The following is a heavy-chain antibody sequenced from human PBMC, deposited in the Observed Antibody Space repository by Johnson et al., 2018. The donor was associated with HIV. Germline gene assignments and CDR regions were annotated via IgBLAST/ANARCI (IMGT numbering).Heavy chain of an antibody. CDR1: GFTVSSNY. Sequence: VQLVESGGGLVQPGGSLRLSCAASGFTVSSNYMSWVRQAPGKGLESVSVVYSGGTTHYADSVKGRSTISRDNSKNTLYLQMNSLRAEDTAVYFCAREMVTTGFRAVDLWGQGTMVTVSS. D-gene: IGHD1-1*01. CDR3: AREMVTTGFRAVDL. V-gene: IGHV3-66*01. J-gene: IGHJ3*01. CDR2: VYSGGTT.